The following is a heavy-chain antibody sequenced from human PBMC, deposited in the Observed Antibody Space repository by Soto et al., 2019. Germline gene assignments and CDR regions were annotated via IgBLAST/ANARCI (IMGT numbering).Heavy chain of an antibody. CDR1: GFTFDDYG. J-gene: IGHJ4*02. CDR3: VRGTTLNFDY. D-gene: IGHD1-1*01. Sequence: EVQLLESGGGVLRPGGSLRLSCAASGFTFDDYGMSWARQAPGTGLEWVSGVDWYGGSTGYADSVKGRFTISRDNAKNSRDLQMNSLRAEDTAFYYCVRGTTLNFDYWGQGPLVTVSS. V-gene: IGHV3-20*04. CDR2: VDWYGGST.